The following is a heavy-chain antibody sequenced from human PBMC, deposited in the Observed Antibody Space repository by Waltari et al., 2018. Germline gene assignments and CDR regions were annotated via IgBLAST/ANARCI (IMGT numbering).Heavy chain of an antibody. CDR2: IKSKTDGGTT. V-gene: IGHV3-15*07. J-gene: IGHJ4*02. Sequence: EVQLVESGGGLVKPGGSLRLSCAASGFPFSNAWMTWVRQAPGKGLEWVGRIKSKTDGGTTDYAAPVKGRFTISRDDSKNTLYLQMNSLKTEDTAVYYCTTGARRKDGGYWGQGTLVTVSS. CDR1: GFPFSNAW. CDR3: TTGARRKDGGY. D-gene: IGHD2-15*01.